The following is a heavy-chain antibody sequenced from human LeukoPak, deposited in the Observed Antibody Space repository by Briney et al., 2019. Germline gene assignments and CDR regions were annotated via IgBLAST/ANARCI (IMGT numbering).Heavy chain of an antibody. CDR1: GGSISSSSYY. CDR2: IYYSGST. V-gene: IGHV4-39*01. J-gene: IGHJ3*02. Sequence: SETLSLTCTVSGGSISSSSYYWGWIRQPPGKGLEWIGSIYYSGSTYYNPSLKSRVTISVDTSKNQFSLKLSSVTAADTAVYYCARHLYAFDIWGQGTMVTVS. CDR3: ARHLYAFDI.